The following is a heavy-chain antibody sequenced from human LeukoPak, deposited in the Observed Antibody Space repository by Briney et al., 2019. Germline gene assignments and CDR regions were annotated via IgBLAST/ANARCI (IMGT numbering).Heavy chain of an antibody. CDR2: INPSGGST. V-gene: IGHV1-46*01. Sequence: GASVKVSCKASGYTFSSHYIHWVRQAPGHGLEWMGIINPSGGSTSYAKKFQGRVTMTRGTSTSTVYMELSSLRSEDTAVYYCARDDCSGGSCYPGNLWGRGTLVTVSS. D-gene: IGHD2-15*01. CDR3: ARDDCSGGSCYPGNL. J-gene: IGHJ2*01. CDR1: GYTFSSHY.